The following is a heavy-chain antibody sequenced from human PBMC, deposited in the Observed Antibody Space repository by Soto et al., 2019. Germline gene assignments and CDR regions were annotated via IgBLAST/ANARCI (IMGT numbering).Heavy chain of an antibody. Sequence: ASVKVSCKASGYTFTSYYMHWVRQAPGQGLEWMGIIKPSGSSTSYAQKFQGRVTMTRNTSISTAYMELSSLRSEDTAVYYCAREHSWFDPWGLGTLVTVSS. CDR2: IKPSGSST. V-gene: IGHV1-46*01. J-gene: IGHJ5*02. CDR3: AREHSWFDP. CDR1: GYTFTSYY.